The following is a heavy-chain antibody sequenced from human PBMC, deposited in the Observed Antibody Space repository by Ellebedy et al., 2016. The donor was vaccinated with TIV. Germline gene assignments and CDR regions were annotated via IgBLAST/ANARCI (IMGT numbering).Heavy chain of an antibody. CDR2: ISDSATT. V-gene: IGHV3-23*01. CDR3: ARRGLAAGGTLLYY. D-gene: IGHD6-13*01. Sequence: GESLKIPCVVPGFTFSSFAMTWVRQAPGKGLGWVSTISDSATTYYADPVRGRFTISRDNSKNTLYLQMNSLRAEDTAVYYCARRGLAAGGTLLYYWGQGTLVTVSS. CDR1: GFTFSSFA. J-gene: IGHJ4*02.